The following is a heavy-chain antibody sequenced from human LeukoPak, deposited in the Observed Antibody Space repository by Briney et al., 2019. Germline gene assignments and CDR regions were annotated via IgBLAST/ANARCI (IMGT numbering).Heavy chain of an antibody. CDR1: GFTFDDYA. Sequence: GGSLRLSCAASGFTFDDYAMHWVRQAPGKGLEWVSGISWNSGSVGYADSVKGRFTISRDNAKNSLYLQMNSLRAEDTALYYCVRDYGDSGFDYWGQGTLVTVSS. D-gene: IGHD4-17*01. J-gene: IGHJ4*02. CDR2: ISWNSGSV. V-gene: IGHV3-9*01. CDR3: VRDYGDSGFDY.